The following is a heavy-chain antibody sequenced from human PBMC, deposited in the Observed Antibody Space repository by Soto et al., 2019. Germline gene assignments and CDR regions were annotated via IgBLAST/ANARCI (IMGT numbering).Heavy chain of an antibody. V-gene: IGHV4-39*01. CDR2: IYYSGST. Sequence: QLQLQESGPGLVKPSETLSLICTVSGGSISSSTYYWGWIRQPPGKGLEWIGNIYYSGSTYYNPSFKSRVTISVDTSKNQFSLKLSSVTAADTAMYFCARHARGSCYSWGQGTLVTVSS. CDR1: GGSISSSTYY. D-gene: IGHD2-15*01. J-gene: IGHJ4*02. CDR3: ARHARGSCYS.